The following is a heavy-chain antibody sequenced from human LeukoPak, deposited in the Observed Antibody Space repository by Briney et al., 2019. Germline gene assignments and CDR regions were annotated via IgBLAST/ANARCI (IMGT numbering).Heavy chain of an antibody. CDR2: INWNGGRT. J-gene: IGHJ4*02. D-gene: IGHD3-10*01. CDR3: ARSFGQLSSSYFDY. CDR1: RFTFDDYD. V-gene: IGHV3-20*04. Sequence: GGSLRLSCAASRFTFDDYDMNWVRQGPGKGLEWVSRINWNGGRTGYADSVKGRFTISRDNAKNSLYLQMNSLRAEDTALYYCARSFGQLSSSYFDYWGQGTLVTVSS.